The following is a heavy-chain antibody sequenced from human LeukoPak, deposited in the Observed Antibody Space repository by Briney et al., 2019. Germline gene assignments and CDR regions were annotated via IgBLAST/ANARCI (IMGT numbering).Heavy chain of an antibody. CDR1: GFTLSSYN. V-gene: IGHV3-21*01. D-gene: IGHD6-13*01. J-gene: IGHJ6*03. CDR2: ISWRNIDI. CDR3: ARVYSSTWYSGYLHMDV. Sequence: GGSLRLSCVASGFTLSSYNMKWVRQAPGKRLEWVSSISWRNIDIEYADSVKGRFTISRDNDKKSLYLQMNSLRVEDTAVYYCARVYSSTWYSGYLHMDVWGKGTTVTVPS.